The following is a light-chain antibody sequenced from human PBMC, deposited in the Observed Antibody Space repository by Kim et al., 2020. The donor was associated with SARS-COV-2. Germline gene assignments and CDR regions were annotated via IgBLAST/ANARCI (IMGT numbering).Light chain of an antibody. CDR2: AAS. V-gene: IGKV1-39*01. CDR3: QESYNTPFVT. J-gene: IGKJ5*01. Sequence: SVGDRVIITCRASQSNSMWLAWYQQKPGKAPKCLIYAASSLQSGVPSRFSGSGSGTEFTLTISSLQPEDFATYYCQESYNTPFVTFGQGTRLEIK. CDR1: QSNSMW.